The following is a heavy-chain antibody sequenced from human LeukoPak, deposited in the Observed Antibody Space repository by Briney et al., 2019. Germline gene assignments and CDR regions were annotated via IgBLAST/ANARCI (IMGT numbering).Heavy chain of an antibody. D-gene: IGHD3-22*01. CDR1: GFTLSSYY. V-gene: IGHV3-74*01. Sequence: PGGSLRLSCAASGFTLSSYYIHWVRQAPGKGLVWVSRIDSDGNITTYADSVKGRFTISRDNAKNTLYLQMNSLRAEDTAVYYCARISYDGSGYYDYWGQGTLVTVSS. J-gene: IGHJ4*02. CDR3: ARISYDGSGYYDY. CDR2: IDSDGNIT.